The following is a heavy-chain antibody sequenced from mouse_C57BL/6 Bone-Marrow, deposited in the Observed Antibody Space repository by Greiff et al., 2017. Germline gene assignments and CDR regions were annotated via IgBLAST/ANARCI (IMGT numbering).Heavy chain of an antibody. CDR1: GFTFSSYG. CDR2: LSSGGSYT. Sequence: EVMLVESGGDLVKPGGSLKLSCAASGFTFSSYGMSWVRQTPDKRLEWVATLSSGGSYTYYPDSVKGRFTISRDNAKNTLYLQMSSLKSEDTAMYYCARRGITTVVAYYFDYGGQGTTLTVSS. D-gene: IGHD1-1*01. J-gene: IGHJ2*01. CDR3: ARRGITTVVAYYFDY. V-gene: IGHV5-6*02.